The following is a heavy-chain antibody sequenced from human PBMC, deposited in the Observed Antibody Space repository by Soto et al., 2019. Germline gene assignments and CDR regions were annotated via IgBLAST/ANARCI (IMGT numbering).Heavy chain of an antibody. CDR2: IYSGGST. V-gene: IGHV3-53*01. D-gene: IGHD3-22*01. CDR3: ARVTGNYDISDPGPFDY. J-gene: IGHJ4*02. Sequence: LRLSCAASGFTVSNSYMSWVRQPPGKWLECVSVIYSGGSTYYADSVKGRFTVSRDNSKNTLYLQMNSLRAEDTAVYYCARVTGNYDISDPGPFDYWGQGTLVTGSS. CDR1: GFTVSNSY.